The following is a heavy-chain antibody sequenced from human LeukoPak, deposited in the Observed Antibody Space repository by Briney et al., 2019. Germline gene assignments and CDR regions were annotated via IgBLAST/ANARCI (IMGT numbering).Heavy chain of an antibody. V-gene: IGHV3-21*01. CDR1: GFTFSNYN. CDR2: ISSSSSYI. J-gene: IGHJ3*02. Sequence: GGSLRLSYAASGFTFSNYNMNWVRQAPARGLEWVSSISSSSSYIFYADSVKGRFTISRDNAKNSLYLQMNSLRAEDTAVYYCAREAYYDLGYAFDIWGQGTMVTVSS. CDR3: AREAYYDLGYAFDI. D-gene: IGHD3-22*01.